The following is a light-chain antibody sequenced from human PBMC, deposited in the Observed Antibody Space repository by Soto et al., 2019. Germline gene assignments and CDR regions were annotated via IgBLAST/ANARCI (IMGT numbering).Light chain of an antibody. V-gene: IGKV2-28*01. CDR1: QSLLHSNGNIY. CDR3: MQAIQAPRS. Sequence: DIVLTQSPLSLPVTPGETSSISCRSSQSLLHSNGNIYLDWYLQKPGQSPQLLISLGSIRASGVPDRFSGSGSGTDFTLNITRVEAEDVVVYYCMQAIQAPRSFGLGTKVEI. J-gene: IGKJ1*01. CDR2: LGS.